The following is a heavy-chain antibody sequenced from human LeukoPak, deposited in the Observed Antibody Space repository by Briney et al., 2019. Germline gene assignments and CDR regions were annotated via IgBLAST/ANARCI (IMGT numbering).Heavy chain of an antibody. D-gene: IGHD6-13*01. V-gene: IGHV3-23*01. Sequence: GGSLRLSCAASGFTFSSYGMSWVRQAPGKGLEWVSAISGSGGSTYYADSVKGRFTISRDNSKNTLYLQMNSLRAEDTAVYYCAKADSLGIAAAGYFDYWGQGTLVTVSS. CDR1: GFTFSSYG. J-gene: IGHJ4*02. CDR3: AKADSLGIAAAGYFDY. CDR2: ISGSGGST.